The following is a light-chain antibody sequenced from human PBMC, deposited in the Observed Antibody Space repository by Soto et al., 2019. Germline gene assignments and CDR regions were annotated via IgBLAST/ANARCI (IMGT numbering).Light chain of an antibody. CDR2: DAS. CDR3: RQDYDCLWS. V-gene: IGKV1-6*01. Sequence: AIQMTHSPYTLNAYVGDSITIPCRANQDITSDLGWYQQKPGRAAKLLIYDASSLQGGVPSRFSGSGSCTEFTHSICSRQSEDFATYYCRQDYDCLWSCGLGTEVDI. CDR1: QDITSD. J-gene: IGKJ1*01.